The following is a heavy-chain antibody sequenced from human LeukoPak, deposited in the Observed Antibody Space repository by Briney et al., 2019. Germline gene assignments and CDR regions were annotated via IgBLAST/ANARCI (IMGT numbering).Heavy chain of an antibody. CDR3: TGGPYYYMDV. D-gene: IGHD3-16*01. J-gene: IGHJ6*03. CDR1: GGSISSSSYY. CDR2: IYYSGST. Sequence: SETLSLTCTVSGGSISSSSYYWGWIRQPPGKGLEWIGSIYYSGSTYYNPSLKSRVTISVGTSKNQFSLKLSSVTAADTAVYYSTGGPYYYMDVWGKGTTVTVSS. V-gene: IGHV4-39*07.